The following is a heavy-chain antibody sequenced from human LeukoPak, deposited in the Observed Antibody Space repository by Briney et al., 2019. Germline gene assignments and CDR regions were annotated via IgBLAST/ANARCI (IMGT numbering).Heavy chain of an antibody. Sequence: GASVKVSCKASGGTFSSYAISWVRQAPGQGLEWMGGIIPIFGTANYAQKFQGRVTITADGSTSTAYMELSSLRSEDTAVYYCARGQEMATQGAFDIWGQGTMVTVSS. CDR1: GGTFSSYA. CDR2: IIPIFGTA. V-gene: IGHV1-69*01. CDR3: ARGQEMATQGAFDI. J-gene: IGHJ3*02. D-gene: IGHD5-24*01.